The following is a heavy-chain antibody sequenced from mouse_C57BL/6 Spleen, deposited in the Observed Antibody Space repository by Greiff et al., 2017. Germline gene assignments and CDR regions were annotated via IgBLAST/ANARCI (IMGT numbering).Heavy chain of an antibody. J-gene: IGHJ3*01. Sequence: EVKLVESGGGLVKPGGSLKLSCAASGFTFSDYGMHWVRQAPEKGLEWVAYISSGSSTIYYADTVKGRFTISRDNAKNTLFLQMTSLRSEDTAMYYCARPHGYGWFAYWGQGTLVTVSA. V-gene: IGHV5-17*01. CDR2: ISSGSSTI. CDR1: GFTFSDYG. CDR3: ARPHGYGWFAY. D-gene: IGHD2-2*01.